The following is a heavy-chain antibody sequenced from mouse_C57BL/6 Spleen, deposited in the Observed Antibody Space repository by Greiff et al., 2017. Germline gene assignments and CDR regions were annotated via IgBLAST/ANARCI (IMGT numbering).Heavy chain of an antibody. D-gene: IGHD3-1*01. Sequence: EVKLVESGGGLVKPGGSLKLSCAASGFTFSDYGMHWVRQAPEKGLEWVAYISSGSSTIYYADTVKGRFTISRDNAKNTLFLQMTSLRSEDTAMYYCARGGTAPYAMDYWGTGTTVTVSS. CDR2: ISSGSSTI. CDR3: ARGGTAPYAMDY. CDR1: GFTFSDYG. V-gene: IGHV5-17*01. J-gene: IGHJ1*03.